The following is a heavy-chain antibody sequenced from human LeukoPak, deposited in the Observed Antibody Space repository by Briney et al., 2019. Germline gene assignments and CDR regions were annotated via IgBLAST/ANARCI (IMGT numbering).Heavy chain of an antibody. J-gene: IGHJ5*02. V-gene: IGHV4-4*02. CDR1: GGSIDTINW. CDR2: VHHSGTT. Sequence: PSGTLSLTCSVSGGSIDTINWWSWVRQPPGKGLEWIGEVHHSGTTSYNPSLRSRVTISMDTSKNQFSLRLRSVTAADTAVYYCARDLVYSRLIRGWFDPWGQGTLVTVSS. CDR3: ARDLVYSRLIRGWFDP. D-gene: IGHD6-13*01.